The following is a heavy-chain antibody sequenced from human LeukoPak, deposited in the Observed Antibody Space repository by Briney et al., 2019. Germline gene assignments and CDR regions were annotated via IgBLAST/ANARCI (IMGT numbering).Heavy chain of an antibody. CDR3: AVAGLSGIDY. Sequence: SETLSLTCTVSGGSISSYYWSWIRQPPGKGLEWIEYIYYSGSTNYNPSLKSRVTISVDTSKNQFSLKLSSVTAADTAVYYCAVAGLSGIDYWGQGTLVTVSS. CDR2: IYYSGST. D-gene: IGHD6-19*01. J-gene: IGHJ4*02. CDR1: GGSISSYY. V-gene: IGHV4-59*01.